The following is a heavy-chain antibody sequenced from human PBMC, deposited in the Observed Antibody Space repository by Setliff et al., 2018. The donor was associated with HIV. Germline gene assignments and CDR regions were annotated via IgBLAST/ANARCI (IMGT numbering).Heavy chain of an antibody. CDR2: ISWDGGST. J-gene: IGHJ6*03. Sequence: GESLKISCTASGFSFDDYTMNWVRQPPGKGLEWVSLISWDGGSTNYADSVKGRFTISRDNSKSSLYLQMNRLRTEDTALYFCTKDKLRCRSIATSADMDVWGKGTTVTVSS. D-gene: IGHD6-6*01. CDR3: TKDKLRCRSIATSADMDV. CDR1: GFSFDDYT. V-gene: IGHV3-43*01.